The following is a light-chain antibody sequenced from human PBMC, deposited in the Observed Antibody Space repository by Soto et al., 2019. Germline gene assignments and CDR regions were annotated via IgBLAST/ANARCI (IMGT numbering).Light chain of an antibody. CDR1: QSISSW. Sequence: DIQMTQSPSTLSASVGDRVTITCRASQSISSWLAWYQQKPGTAPKLLIHKASTLQSGVPSRFNGSGSGTEFTLTISSLQPDDSATYYCQQYNDNWTFGQGTKVDIK. CDR3: QQYNDNWT. V-gene: IGKV1-5*03. CDR2: KAS. J-gene: IGKJ1*01.